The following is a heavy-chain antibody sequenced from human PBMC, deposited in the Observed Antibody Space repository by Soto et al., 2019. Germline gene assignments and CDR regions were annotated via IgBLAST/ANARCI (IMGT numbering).Heavy chain of an antibody. CDR2: IYYSGST. CDR1: GGSISSSSYY. Sequence: SETLSLTCTVSGGSISSSSYYWGWIRQPPGKGLEWIGSIYYSGSTYYNPSLKSRVTIAVDRSKNQFSLNRGTVTASDAAVYYCAGRGAAGPFDSWGKGTLVTASS. CDR3: AGRGAAGPFDS. V-gene: IGHV4-39*01. D-gene: IGHD6-13*01. J-gene: IGHJ4*02.